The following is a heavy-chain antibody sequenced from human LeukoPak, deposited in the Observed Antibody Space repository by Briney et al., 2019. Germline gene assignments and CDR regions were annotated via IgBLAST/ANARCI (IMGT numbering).Heavy chain of an antibody. Sequence: SGPTLVNPTQTLTLTCTFSGFSLSTSGVGVGWIRQPPGKALEWLALIYWNDDKRYSPSLKCRLTITKDTSKNQVVLTMTNMDPVDTATYYCALRTVLRFLEWLPPYYFDYWGQGTLVTVSS. D-gene: IGHD3-3*01. V-gene: IGHV2-5*01. CDR3: ALRTVLRFLEWLPPYYFDY. CDR2: IYWNDDK. CDR1: GFSLSTSGVG. J-gene: IGHJ4*02.